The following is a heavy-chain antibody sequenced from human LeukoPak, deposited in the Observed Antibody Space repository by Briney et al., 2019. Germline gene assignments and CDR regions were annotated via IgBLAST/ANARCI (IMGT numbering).Heavy chain of an antibody. CDR1: GFTFSSYG. CDR2: ISHDGSNK. Sequence: GGSLRLSCAASGFTFSSYGMHWVHQAPGKGLEWVAVISHDGSNKYYADSVKGRFTISRDNSKNTLYLQMNSLRAEDTAVYYCAKDSSRGGPLPDYWGQGTLVTVSS. V-gene: IGHV3-30*18. J-gene: IGHJ4*02. CDR3: AKDSSRGGPLPDY. D-gene: IGHD2-2*01.